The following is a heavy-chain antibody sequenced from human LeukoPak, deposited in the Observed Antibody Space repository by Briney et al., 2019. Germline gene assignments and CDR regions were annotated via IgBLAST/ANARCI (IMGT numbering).Heavy chain of an antibody. CDR1: GFTFSSYA. Sequence: GGSLRLSCAASGFTFSSYAMSWVRQAPGTGLEWVSAISGSGGSTYYADSVKGRFTISRDNSKNTLYLQMNSLRAEDTAVYYCAKDPFLVGATNFDYWGQGTLVTVSS. CDR3: AKDPFLVGATNFDY. CDR2: ISGSGGST. D-gene: IGHD1-26*01. V-gene: IGHV3-23*01. J-gene: IGHJ4*02.